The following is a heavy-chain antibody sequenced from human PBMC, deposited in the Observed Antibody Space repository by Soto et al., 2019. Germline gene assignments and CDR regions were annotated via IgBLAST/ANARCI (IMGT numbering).Heavy chain of an antibody. Sequence: EVQLVEYGGGLVQPGGSLRLSCAASGFTFSSYWMSWVRQAPGKGLEGVANIKQDGSEKYYVDSVKGRFTISRDNAKNSLYLQMNSLRAEDTAVYYCAREVMITFGGVIGNFDYWGQGTLVTVSS. CDR1: GFTFSSYW. CDR3: AREVMITFGGVIGNFDY. J-gene: IGHJ4*02. CDR2: IKQDGSEK. V-gene: IGHV3-7*01. D-gene: IGHD3-16*02.